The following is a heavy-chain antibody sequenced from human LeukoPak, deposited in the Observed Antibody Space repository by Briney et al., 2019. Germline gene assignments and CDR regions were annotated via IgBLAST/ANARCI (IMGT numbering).Heavy chain of an antibody. CDR3: ARSGRGTYYYFDL. V-gene: IGHV1-18*01. J-gene: IGHJ4*02. Sequence: ASVKASCKASSYTFTRYGISWVRQAPGQGLEWMGWISGSNGNTNYAQKFLGRVTMTADTSTSTAYMELRSLTSDDTAVYYCARSGRGTYYYFDLWGQGTLVTVSS. D-gene: IGHD5-12*01. CDR1: SYTFTRYG. CDR2: ISGSNGNT.